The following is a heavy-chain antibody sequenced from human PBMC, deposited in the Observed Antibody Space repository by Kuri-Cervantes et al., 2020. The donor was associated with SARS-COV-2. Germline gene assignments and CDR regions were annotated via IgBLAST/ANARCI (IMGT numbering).Heavy chain of an antibody. J-gene: IGHJ5*02. V-gene: IGHV6-1*01. CDR2: TYYRSKWYN. CDR3: ARGAYYDSSGFPFQHNWFDP. CDR1: GDSVSSNSAA. Sequence: SETLSLTCAISGDSVSSNSAAWNWIRQSPSRGLEWLGRTYYRSKWYNDYAVSVKSRITINPDTSKNQFSLQLNPVTPEDTAGYYCARGAYYDSSGFPFQHNWFDPWGQGTLVTVSS. D-gene: IGHD3-22*01.